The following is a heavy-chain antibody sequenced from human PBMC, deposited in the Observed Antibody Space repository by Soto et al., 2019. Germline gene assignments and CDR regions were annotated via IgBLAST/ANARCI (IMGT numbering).Heavy chain of an antibody. CDR2: IYYSGST. Sequence: QLQLQESGPGLVKPSETLSLTCTVSGGSISSSSYYWGWIRQPPGKGLEWIGSIYYSGSTYYNPSLKSRVTISVDTSKNQFSLKLSSVTAADTAVYYCARHEYTSGWTVQPHWFDPWGQGTLVTVSS. CDR1: GGSISSSSYY. D-gene: IGHD6-19*01. V-gene: IGHV4-39*01. CDR3: ARHEYTSGWTVQPHWFDP. J-gene: IGHJ5*02.